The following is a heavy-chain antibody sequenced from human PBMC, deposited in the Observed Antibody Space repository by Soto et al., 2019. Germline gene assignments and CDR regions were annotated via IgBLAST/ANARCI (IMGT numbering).Heavy chain of an antibody. CDR3: AREYILEGYDILTGPFDY. CDR1: GYSFTSYW. CDR2: IDPSDSYT. D-gene: IGHD3-9*01. V-gene: IGHV5-10-1*01. J-gene: IGHJ4*02. Sequence: PGESLKISCKGSGYSFTSYWISWVRQMPGKGLEWMGRIDPSDSYTNYSPSFQGHVTISADKSISTAYLQWSSLKASDTAMYYCAREYILEGYDILTGPFDYWGQGTLVTSPQ.